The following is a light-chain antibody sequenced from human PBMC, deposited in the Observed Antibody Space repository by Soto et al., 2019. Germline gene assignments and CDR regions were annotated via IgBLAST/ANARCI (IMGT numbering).Light chain of an antibody. V-gene: IGKV1-39*01. CDR1: QSISSY. CDR2: AAS. CDR3: QQSYSRVT. Sequence: DIQMTQSPSSLSASLGDGVTITCRASQSISSYVSWYQQKPGKAPKLLIYAASRLQSGVHSRFSGSRSGTDFTLTIRSLQPEDFATYYCQQSYSRVTFGQGTKVDIK. J-gene: IGKJ1*01.